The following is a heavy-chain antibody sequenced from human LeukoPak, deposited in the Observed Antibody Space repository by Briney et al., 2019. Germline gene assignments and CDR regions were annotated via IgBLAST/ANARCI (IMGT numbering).Heavy chain of an antibody. D-gene: IGHD3-3*01. CDR1: GGSISSGDYY. V-gene: IGHV4-30-4*08. Sequence: SQTLSLTCTVSGGSISSGDYYWSWIRQPPGKGLEWIGYIYYSGSTYYNPSLKSRVTISVDTSKNQFSLKLSSVTAADTAVYYCARVCYDFWSGYCLDDYWGQGTLVTVSS. J-gene: IGHJ4*02. CDR2: IYYSGST. CDR3: ARVCYDFWSGYCLDDY.